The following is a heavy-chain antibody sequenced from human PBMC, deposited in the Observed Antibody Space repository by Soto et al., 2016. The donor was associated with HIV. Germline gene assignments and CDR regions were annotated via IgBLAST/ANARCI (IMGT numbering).Heavy chain of an antibody. V-gene: IGHV3-23*01. J-gene: IGHJ4*02. Sequence: EVQLLESGGGLVQPGGSLRLSCAASGFTFSSYAMSWVRQAPGKGLEWVSAISGSGGSTYYADSVKGRFTISRDNSKNTLYLQMNSLRAEDTAVYYCAKSRGDFGVVIRGTKYYFDYWGQGTLVTVSS. CDR2: ISGSGGST. CDR3: AKSRGDFGVVIRGTKYYFDY. CDR1: GFTFSSYA. D-gene: IGHD3-3*01.